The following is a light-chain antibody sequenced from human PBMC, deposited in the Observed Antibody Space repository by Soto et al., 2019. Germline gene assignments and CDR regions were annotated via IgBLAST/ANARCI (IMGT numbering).Light chain of an antibody. V-gene: IGKV1-27*01. J-gene: IGKJ1*01. CDR2: AAS. CDR3: QKSNSAPWT. CDR1: QGISNY. Sequence: DIQMTQSPSSLSASVGDRVTITCRASQGISNYLVWYQQKPGKVPNLLIYAASTLQSGVPSRLSGSGSRTDFTLTISSLQPESAATYYCQKSNSAPWTFAQGTKVEIK.